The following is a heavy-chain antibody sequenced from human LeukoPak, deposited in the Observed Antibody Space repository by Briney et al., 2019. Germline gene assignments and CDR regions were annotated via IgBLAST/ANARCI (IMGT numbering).Heavy chain of an antibody. CDR1: GFTFSSYW. J-gene: IGHJ4*02. D-gene: IGHD2-2*02. CDR3: ARGDIVVVPAAIVDY. CDR2: INSDGSST. Sequence: GGSLRLSCAASGFTFSSYWMYWVRQAPGKGLVWVSRINSDGSSTSYADSVKGRFTISRDNAKNTLYLQMNSLRAEDTAVYYCARGDIVVVPAAIVDYWGQGTLVTVSS. V-gene: IGHV3-74*01.